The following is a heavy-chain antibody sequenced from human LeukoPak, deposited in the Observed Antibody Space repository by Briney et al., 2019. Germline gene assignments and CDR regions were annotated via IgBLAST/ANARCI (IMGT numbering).Heavy chain of an antibody. V-gene: IGHV1-2*02. CDR2: INPNSGGT. CDR3: ARSNYEDY. D-gene: IGHD1-7*01. CDR1: GYTFTGYY. Sequence: ASVKVSCKASGYTFTGYYMHWVRQAPGQGLEWMGWINPNSGGTNYAQESQGRVTMTRDTSISTAYMELSRLRSDDTAVYHCARSNYEDYWGQGTLVTVSS. J-gene: IGHJ4*02.